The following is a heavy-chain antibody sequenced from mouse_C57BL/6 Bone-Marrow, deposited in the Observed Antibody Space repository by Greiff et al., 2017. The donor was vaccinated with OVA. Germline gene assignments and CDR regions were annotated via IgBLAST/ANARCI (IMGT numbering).Heavy chain of an antibody. V-gene: IGHV1-18*01. J-gene: IGHJ3*01. CDR2: INPNNGGT. D-gene: IGHD2-4*01. CDR1: GYTFTDYN. CDR3: AREGDDSSWFAY. Sequence: VQLKQSGPELVKPGASVKIPCKASGYTFTDYNMDWVKQSHGKSLEWIGDINPNNGGTIYNQKFKGKATLTVDKSSSTAYMELRSLTSEDTAVYYCAREGDDSSWFAYWGQGTLVTVSA.